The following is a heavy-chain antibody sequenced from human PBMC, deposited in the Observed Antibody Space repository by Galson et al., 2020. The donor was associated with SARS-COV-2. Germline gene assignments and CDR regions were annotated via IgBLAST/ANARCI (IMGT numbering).Heavy chain of an antibody. Sequence: SETLSLTCNVSGGSISSYYWSWIRQPPGKGLESIGYTYYRGSTNDNPSLKSRVTISVDTSKNQFSLKMSSVTAADTAVYYWAMTGIMDTIDSRFDYWGQGTLVTVSS. D-gene: IGHD5-18*01. CDR3: AMTGIMDTIDSRFDY. CDR1: GGSISSYY. V-gene: IGHV4-59*13. CDR2: TYYRGST. J-gene: IGHJ4*02.